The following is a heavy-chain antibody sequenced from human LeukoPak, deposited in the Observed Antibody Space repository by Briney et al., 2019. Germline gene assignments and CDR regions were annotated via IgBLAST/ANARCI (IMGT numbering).Heavy chain of an antibody. J-gene: IGHJ4*02. CDR1: GFRVSTNY. V-gene: IGHV3-53*01. CDR2: LYSSGDT. Sequence: GGSLGLSCAASGFRVSTNYMGWVRQAPGKGLEWVSVLYSSGDTYYADFVKGRFTISRDNSKNTLYLQMNSLRAEDTAVYYCVREKNDIVLTSYYFDYWGQGTLVTVSS. CDR3: VREKNDIVLTSYYFDY. D-gene: IGHD5-12*01.